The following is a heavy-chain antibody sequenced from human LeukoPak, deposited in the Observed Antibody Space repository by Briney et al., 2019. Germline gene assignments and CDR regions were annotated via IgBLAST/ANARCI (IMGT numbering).Heavy chain of an antibody. Sequence: SGPTLVNPTQTLTLTCTFSGFSLSTSGMCVSWIRQPPGKALEWLPLFDWDDDKYYSTSLKTRLTISKDTSKNQVVLIMTNMDPVDTATYYCARMGYYDSSGYESRYYFDYWSQGTLVTVSS. V-gene: IGHV2-70*01. CDR1: GFSLSTSGMC. J-gene: IGHJ4*02. CDR2: FDWDDDK. D-gene: IGHD3-22*01. CDR3: ARMGYYDSSGYESRYYFDY.